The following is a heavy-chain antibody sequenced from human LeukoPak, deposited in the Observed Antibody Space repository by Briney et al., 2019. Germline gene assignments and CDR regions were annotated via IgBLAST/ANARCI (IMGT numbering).Heavy chain of an antibody. CDR2: ISASGGST. Sequence: GGSLRLSCAASGFTFSSYAMSWVRQAPGKGLEWVSAISASGGSTYYADSVKGRFTISRDNSENTLYLHMNSLRAEDTAVYYCAKGLYGWSIDYWGQGTLVTVSS. CDR3: AKGLYGWSIDY. J-gene: IGHJ4*02. D-gene: IGHD2-8*02. V-gene: IGHV3-23*01. CDR1: GFTFSSYA.